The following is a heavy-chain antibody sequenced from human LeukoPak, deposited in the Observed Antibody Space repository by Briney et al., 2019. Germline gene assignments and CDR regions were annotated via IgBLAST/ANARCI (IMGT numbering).Heavy chain of an antibody. V-gene: IGHV4-34*01. CDR2: INHSGST. CDR1: GGSFSGYY. CDR3: ARGISRYSSRNNWFDP. Sequence: SETLSLTCAVYGGSFSGYYWSWIRQPPGKGLEWIGEINHSGSTNYNPSLKSRVTISVDTSKNQFSLKLSSVTAADTAVYYCARGISRYSSRNNWFDPWGQGTLVTVSS. J-gene: IGHJ5*02. D-gene: IGHD6-13*01.